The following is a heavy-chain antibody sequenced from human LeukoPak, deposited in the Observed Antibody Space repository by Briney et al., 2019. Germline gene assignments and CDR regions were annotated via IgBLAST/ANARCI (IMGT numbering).Heavy chain of an antibody. D-gene: IGHD1-20*01. CDR3: ARDPPFIIGTTFFDY. CDR2: ISPSSTYI. J-gene: IGHJ4*02. CDR1: GFTFSSYS. V-gene: IGHV3-21*01. Sequence: GGSLRLSCAASGFTFSSYSMNWVRQAPGKGLEWVSSISPSSTYIYYADSVKGRFTISRDNAKNSLYLQMNSLRAEDTAVYYCARDPPFIIGTTFFDYWGQGTLVTVSS.